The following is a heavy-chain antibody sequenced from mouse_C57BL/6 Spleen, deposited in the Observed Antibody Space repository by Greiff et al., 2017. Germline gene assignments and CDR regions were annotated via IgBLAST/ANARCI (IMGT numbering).Heavy chain of an antibody. CDR1: GYTFTDYY. CDR2: INPYNGGT. D-gene: IGHD3-2*02. Sequence: EVQLQQSGPVLVKPGASVKMSCKASGYTFTDYYMNWVKQSHGKSLEWIGVINPYNGGTSYNQKFKGKATLTVDKSSSTAYMELNSLTSEDSAVYYGAKDSSGPYYAMDYWGQGTSVTVSS. CDR3: AKDSSGPYYAMDY. J-gene: IGHJ4*01. V-gene: IGHV1-19*01.